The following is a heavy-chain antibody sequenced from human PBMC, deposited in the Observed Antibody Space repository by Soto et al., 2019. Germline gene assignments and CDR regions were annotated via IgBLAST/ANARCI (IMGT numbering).Heavy chain of an antibody. J-gene: IGHJ4*02. V-gene: IGHV3-23*01. CDR1: GFTFSSYA. CDR3: AGTTGDTAMAAFDY. Sequence: PGGSLRLSCAASGFTFSSYAMSWVRQAPGKGVEWVSAISGSGGSTYYADSVKGRFTISRDNSKNTLYLQMNSLRAEDTAVYYCAGTTGDTAMAAFDYWGQGTLVAVSS. D-gene: IGHD5-18*01. CDR2: ISGSGGST.